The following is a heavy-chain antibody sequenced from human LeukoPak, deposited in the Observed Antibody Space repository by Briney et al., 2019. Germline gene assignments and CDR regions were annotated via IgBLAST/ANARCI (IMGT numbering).Heavy chain of an antibody. Sequence: QPGGSLRLSCAASGFTFSSYAMHWVRQAPGKGLEYVSAISSNGGSTYYANSVKGRFTISRDNAKNSLYLQMNSLRAEDTAVYYCARDWGSSNAAYYYYGMDVWGQGTTVTVSS. D-gene: IGHD6-13*01. CDR3: ARDWGSSNAAYYYYGMDV. CDR2: ISSNGGST. J-gene: IGHJ6*02. CDR1: GFTFSSYA. V-gene: IGHV3-64*01.